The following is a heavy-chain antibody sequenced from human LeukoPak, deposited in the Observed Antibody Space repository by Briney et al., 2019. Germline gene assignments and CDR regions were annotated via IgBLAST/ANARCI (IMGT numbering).Heavy chain of an antibody. CDR2: IRYDGSHQ. CDR1: GFTFSNYG. V-gene: IGHV3-30*02. Sequence: PGGSLRLSCAASGFTFSNYGMHWVRQAPGKGLEWVSFIRYDGSHQYYADSVKGRFTISRDTSKNTLYLQMNSLRAEDTAVYYCAKGTGPVVRGVPPRFDPWGQRTLVTVSS. D-gene: IGHD3-10*01. J-gene: IGHJ5*02. CDR3: AKGTGPVVRGVPPRFDP.